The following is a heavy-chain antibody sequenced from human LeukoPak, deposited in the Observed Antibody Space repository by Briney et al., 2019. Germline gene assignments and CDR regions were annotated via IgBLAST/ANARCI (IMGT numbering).Heavy chain of an antibody. D-gene: IGHD3-9*01. CDR2: MNPNSGNT. Sequence: ASVKVSCKASGYTFTSYDINWVRQATGQGLEWMGWMNPNSGNTGYAQKFQGRVTLTRNTSISTAYMELSSLRSEDTAVYYCARPEADYDILTGRYYYYYGMDVWGQGTTVTVSS. CDR3: ARPEADYDILTGRYYYYYGMDV. J-gene: IGHJ6*02. V-gene: IGHV1-8*01. CDR1: GYTFTSYD.